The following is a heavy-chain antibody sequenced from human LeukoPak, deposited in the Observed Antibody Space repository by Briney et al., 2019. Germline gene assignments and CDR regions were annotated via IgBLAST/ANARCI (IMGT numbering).Heavy chain of an antibody. CDR2: MNPNSGNT. J-gene: IGHJ4*02. CDR1: GYTFTSYD. Sequence: GASVKVSCKASGYTFTSYDISWVRQATGQGLEWMGWMNPNSGNTGYAQKFQGRVTMTRNTSISTAYMELSSLTSEDTAVYYCARGVGMVDTISKKHFDFWGQGTLVTVSS. D-gene: IGHD5-12*01. CDR3: ARGVGMVDTISKKHFDF. V-gene: IGHV1-8*01.